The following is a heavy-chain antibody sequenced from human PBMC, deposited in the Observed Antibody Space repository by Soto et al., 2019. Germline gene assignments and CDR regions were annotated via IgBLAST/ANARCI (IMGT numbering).Heavy chain of an antibody. Sequence: EVQLLESGGGLVQPGGSLRLSCAASGFTFRNYAMSWVRQAPGKGLEWVSAISGDGGTTYYADSVKGRFTISRDNSRHALYLQLNSLRAEDTASYYCAKDQSGSSSWPLDFDPWGQGTLVTVS. CDR1: GFTFRNYA. CDR2: ISGDGGTT. J-gene: IGHJ5*02. D-gene: IGHD6-13*01. CDR3: AKDQSGSSSWPLDFDP. V-gene: IGHV3-23*01.